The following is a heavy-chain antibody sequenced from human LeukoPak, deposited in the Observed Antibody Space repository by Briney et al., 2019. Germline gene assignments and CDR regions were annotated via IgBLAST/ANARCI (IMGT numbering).Heavy chain of an antibody. CDR3: ARVVAVAPDY. CDR2: INPNSGDT. D-gene: IGHD6-19*01. CDR1: GYTFTNYY. J-gene: IGHJ4*02. V-gene: IGHV1-2*02. Sequence: ASVKVSCKASGYTFTNYYMHWVRQAPGQGLEWMGWINPNSGDTSYAQKFQGRVTMTRDTSISTAYMELSSLTSDDTAVYFCARVVAVAPDYWGQGALVTVSS.